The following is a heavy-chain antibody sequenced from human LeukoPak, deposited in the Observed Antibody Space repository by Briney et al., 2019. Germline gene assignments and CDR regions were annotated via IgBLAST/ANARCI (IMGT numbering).Heavy chain of an antibody. D-gene: IGHD6-6*01. J-gene: IGHJ4*02. V-gene: IGHV3-74*03. CDR2: INTDGSRT. CDR1: GFTFNSYW. Sequence: GGSLRLSCAASGFTFNSYWMYWVRQAPGKGLVRVSSINTDGSRTMYADSVQGRFTISRDNAKNTLYLQMNSPRVDDTAVYYCACLISSRPLDYWGQGTQVTVSS. CDR3: ACLISSRPLDY.